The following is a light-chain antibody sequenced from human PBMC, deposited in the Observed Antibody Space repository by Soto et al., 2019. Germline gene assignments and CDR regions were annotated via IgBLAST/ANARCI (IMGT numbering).Light chain of an antibody. J-gene: IGKJ5*01. Sequence: EIVLTQSPGTLSLFPGERATLSCRASQSLTTSYLAWYQQKPGQAPRLLIYGASRRANGIPDRFSGSGSGTDFTLTISRLELEDFAVYYCQQYGSSPTFGQGTRLEIK. CDR1: QSLTTSY. CDR3: QQYGSSPT. CDR2: GAS. V-gene: IGKV3-20*01.